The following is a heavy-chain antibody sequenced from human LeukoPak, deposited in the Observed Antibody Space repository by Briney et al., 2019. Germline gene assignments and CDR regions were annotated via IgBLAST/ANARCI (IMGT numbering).Heavy chain of an antibody. CDR2: IIPIFGTA. CDR1: GGTFSSYA. CDR3: AREYHYDSSGFPGY. J-gene: IGHJ4*02. V-gene: IGHV1-69*13. Sequence: GASVKVSCKASGGTFSSYAISWVRQAPGQGLEWMGGIIPIFGTANYAQKFQGRVTITADESTSTAYMELSSLRSEGTAVYYCAREYHYDSSGFPGYWGQGTLVTVSS. D-gene: IGHD3-22*01.